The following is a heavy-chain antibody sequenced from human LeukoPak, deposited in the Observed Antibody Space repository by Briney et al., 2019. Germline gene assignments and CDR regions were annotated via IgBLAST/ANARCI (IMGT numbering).Heavy chain of an antibody. V-gene: IGHV3-74*01. J-gene: IGHJ4*02. Sequence: PAGGSRRLSCAASGFTSSSYWMPWVRQPPGKGRVWVSRINTDGSSTSYADSVKGRFTISRDNAKNTLYLQMNSLRAEDTAVYYCARVSSSSWWALDYWGQGTLVTVSS. CDR3: ARVSSSSWWALDY. D-gene: IGHD6-13*01. CDR2: INTDGSST. CDR1: GFTSSSYW.